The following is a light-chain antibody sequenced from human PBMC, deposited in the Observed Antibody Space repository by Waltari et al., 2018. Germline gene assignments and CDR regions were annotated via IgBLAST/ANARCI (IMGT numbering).Light chain of an antibody. CDR2: RTS. CDR3: QQFHSYPVT. Sequence: DIQMTQSPSTPSASVGDRVTITCRASQDITTSLAWYQQKPGKAPKVLIYRTSNLKSGVSSRFSGSGSGTEFTLTINSLQPDDFATYYCQQFHSYPVTLGGGTKVEIK. V-gene: IGKV1-5*03. J-gene: IGKJ4*01. CDR1: QDITTS.